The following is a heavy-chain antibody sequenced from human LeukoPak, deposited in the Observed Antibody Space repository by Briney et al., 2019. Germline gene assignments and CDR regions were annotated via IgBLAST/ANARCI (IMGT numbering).Heavy chain of an antibody. D-gene: IGHD2-15*01. V-gene: IGHV4-4*02. CDR2: VNLQGGT. J-gene: IGHJ6*02. Sequence: SGTLSLTCDVSGGSITQTNYWTWVRQPPGKGLEWIGEVNLQGGTNYNPSLLRRVAISVDTSANHVSLQMTSVTAADTAVYYCARGDKRYCSGGSCQGDYYYYGMDVWGQGTTVTVSS. CDR3: ARGDKRYCSGGSCQGDYYYYGMDV. CDR1: GGSITQTNY.